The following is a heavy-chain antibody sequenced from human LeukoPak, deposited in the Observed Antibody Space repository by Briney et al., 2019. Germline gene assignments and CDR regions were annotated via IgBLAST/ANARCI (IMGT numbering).Heavy chain of an antibody. CDR1: GFSFSSSW. V-gene: IGHV3-7*01. D-gene: IGHD1-26*01. J-gene: IGHJ4*02. CDR3: ASGSREY. Sequence: GGSLRLSCEGPGFSFSSSWMSWVRQAPGKGLEWVANIKGDGSEKYYVDSVKGRFTISRDNTKNSLYLQMNSLRAEDTAVYYCASGSREYWGQGTLVTVSS. CDR2: IKGDGSEK.